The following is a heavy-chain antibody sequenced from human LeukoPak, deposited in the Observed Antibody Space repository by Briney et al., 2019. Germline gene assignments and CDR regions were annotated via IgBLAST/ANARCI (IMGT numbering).Heavy chain of an antibody. V-gene: IGHV3-30*02. CDR2: IRYDGINK. D-gene: IGHD3-9*01. CDR3: AKDSLTGTGPYYFDC. Sequence: PGGSLRLSCATSGFTFSSYGMYWVRQAPGKGLEWLDFIRYDGINKYYADSVKGRFTISRDNSKNTLYLQMNSLRAEDTAVYYCAKDSLTGTGPYYFDCWGQGTLVTVSS. CDR1: GFTFSSYG. J-gene: IGHJ4*02.